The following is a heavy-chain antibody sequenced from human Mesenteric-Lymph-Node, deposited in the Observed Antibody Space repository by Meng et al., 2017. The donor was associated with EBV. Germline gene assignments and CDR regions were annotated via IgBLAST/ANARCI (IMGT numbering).Heavy chain of an antibody. CDR3: ARQGPSGRTFDY. CDR1: GGSISSSSYY. D-gene: IGHD1-26*01. J-gene: IGHJ4*02. V-gene: IGHV4-39*01. Sequence: RQLQESGPGLVKPSETLSLTCTVSGGSISSSSYYWGWIRQPPGKGLEWIGTYYNSGSTHYNPSLKSRVTISVDTSNNQFSLRLISVTAADTAAYYCARQGPSGRTFDYWGQGTLVTVSS. CDR2: YYNSGST.